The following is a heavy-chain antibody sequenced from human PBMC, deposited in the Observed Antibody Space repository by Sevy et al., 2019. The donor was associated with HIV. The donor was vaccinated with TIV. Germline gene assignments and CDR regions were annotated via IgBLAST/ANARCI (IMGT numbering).Heavy chain of an antibody. CDR2: IKSKADGGTI. Sequence: GGSLRLSCAASGFTFTCAWMSWVRQAPGKGLEWVGRIKSKADGGTIDYAAPVKGRFTISRDDSKNTVYLQMNSLKTEDTAVYYCSTDPIIVLLVTDGMDVWGQGTTVTVSS. CDR3: STDPIIVLLVTDGMDV. D-gene: IGHD2-8*02. J-gene: IGHJ6*02. CDR1: GFTFTCAW. V-gene: IGHV3-15*01.